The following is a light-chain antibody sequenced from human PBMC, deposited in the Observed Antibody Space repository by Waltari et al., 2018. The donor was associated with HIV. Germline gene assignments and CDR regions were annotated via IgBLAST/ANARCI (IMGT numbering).Light chain of an antibody. CDR1: QSVSSN. CDR3: QQYNNWWT. J-gene: IGKJ1*01. V-gene: IGKV3-15*01. Sequence: EIVMTQSPATLSVSTGRRATLSCRASQSVSSNLAWYQQKPGQAPRLLIYDASTRATCIPARFSGSGSGTEFSLTISSLQSEDFALYYCQQYNNWWTFGQGTKVEIK. CDR2: DAS.